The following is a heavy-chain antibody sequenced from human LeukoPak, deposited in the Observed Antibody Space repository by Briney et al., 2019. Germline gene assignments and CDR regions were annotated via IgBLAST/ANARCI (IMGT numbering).Heavy chain of an antibody. J-gene: IGHJ6*02. D-gene: IGHD6-13*01. CDR1: GYSFTKYW. CDR3: ARQGSSWSQGMDV. V-gene: IGHV5-51*01. Sequence: GESLKISCKGSGYSFTKYWIGWVRQMPGKGLEWMGIIYPDDSDTRYSPSFQGQVTISADKSISTAYLQWSSLKASDTAMYYCARQGSSWSQGMDVWGQGTTVTVSS. CDR2: IYPDDSDT.